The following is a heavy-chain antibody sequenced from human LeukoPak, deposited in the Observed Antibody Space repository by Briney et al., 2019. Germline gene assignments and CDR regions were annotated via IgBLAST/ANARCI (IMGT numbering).Heavy chain of an antibody. V-gene: IGHV3-66*01. CDR3: ASGASFEPSTLYGMDV. J-gene: IGHJ6*02. Sequence: GGSLRLSCAASGFTVSSNYMSWVRQAPGKGLEWVSVIYSGGSTYYADSVKGRFTISRDNSKNTMYLQMNSLRAEDTAVYYCASGASFEPSTLYGMDVWGQGTTVTVSS. CDR2: IYSGGST. CDR1: GFTVSSNY. D-gene: IGHD4/OR15-4a*01.